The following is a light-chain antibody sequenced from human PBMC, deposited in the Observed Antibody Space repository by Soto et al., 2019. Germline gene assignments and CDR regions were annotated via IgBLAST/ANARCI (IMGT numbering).Light chain of an antibody. CDR3: LQYHSSSWT. J-gene: IGKJ1*01. V-gene: IGKV1-5*01. Sequence: GDSGTITCRARQHIGTWLAWYQQKAGKAPKLLLYEASSLESGVPSRFSGSGSGTDFTLTIDSLQPDDFATYYCLQYHSSSWTGGQGTKV. CDR1: QHIGTW. CDR2: EAS.